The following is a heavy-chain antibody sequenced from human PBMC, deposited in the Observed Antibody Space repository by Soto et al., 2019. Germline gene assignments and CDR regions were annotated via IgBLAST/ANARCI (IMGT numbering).Heavy chain of an antibody. CDR1: GDSVSSKSAA. D-gene: IGHD3-10*01. V-gene: IGHV6-1*01. Sequence: SPSLSLNCAISGDSVSSKSAAWNWVRPSPSRGLEWLGRTYYRSKWHNDYALSVKGRITINPDTPKNQFSLHLYSVTPEDPAINYCTGITSYRRIDVWRQRSPVTFSS. CDR2: TYYRSKWHN. CDR3: TGITSYRRIDV. J-gene: IGHJ6*02.